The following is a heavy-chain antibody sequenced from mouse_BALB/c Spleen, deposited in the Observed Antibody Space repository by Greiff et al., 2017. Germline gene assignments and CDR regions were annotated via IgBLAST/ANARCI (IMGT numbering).Heavy chain of an antibody. CDR3: VRAYYGNYFAY. D-gene: IGHD2-10*01. V-gene: IGHV10-1*02. J-gene: IGHJ3*01. Sequence: EVKLMESGGGLVQPKGSLKLSCAASGFTFNTYAMNWVRQAPGKGLEWVARIRSKSNNYATYYADSVKDRFTISRDDSQSMLYLQMNNLKTEDTAMYYCVRAYYGNYFAYWGQGTLVTVSA. CDR1: GFTFNTYA. CDR2: IRSKSNNYAT.